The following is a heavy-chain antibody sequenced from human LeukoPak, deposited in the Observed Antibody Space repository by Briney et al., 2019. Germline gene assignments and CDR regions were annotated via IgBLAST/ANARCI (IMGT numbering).Heavy chain of an antibody. CDR1: GFIVSDKY. V-gene: IGHV3-53*01. Sequence: QPGGSLRLSCAVSGFIVSDKYMTWVRQPPGKGLEWVAIIHSGANAYYADFVKGRFTISRDNSKKTVYLQMDSLRAEDTALYYCMIGPPGYWGLGTLVTVSS. CDR2: IHSGANA. J-gene: IGHJ4*02. CDR3: MIGPPGY.